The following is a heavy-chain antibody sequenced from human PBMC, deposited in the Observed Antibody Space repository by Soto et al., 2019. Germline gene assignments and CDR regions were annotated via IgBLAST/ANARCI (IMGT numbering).Heavy chain of an antibody. Sequence: ASVRVSCKASGYPYTNSYMHWVRQAPGQGLEWMGWIHPNTGGTNYAQKFQGRVTMTRDTSVSTVYMELNRLTSDDTAIYFCASDFRTRGWFRQAGNFAMDVWGQGTTVTVSS. CDR3: ASDFRTRGWFRQAGNFAMDV. D-gene: IGHD6-19*01. V-gene: IGHV1-2*02. J-gene: IGHJ6*02. CDR2: IHPNTGGT. CDR1: GYPYTNSY.